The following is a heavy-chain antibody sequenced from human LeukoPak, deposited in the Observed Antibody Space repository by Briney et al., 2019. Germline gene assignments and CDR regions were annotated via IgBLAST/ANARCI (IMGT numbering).Heavy chain of an antibody. CDR2: ISGDGGST. D-gene: IGHD3-3*02. CDR1: GFTFDDYA. V-gene: IGHV3-43*02. Sequence: PGGSPRLSCAASGFTFDDYAMHWVRQAPGKGLEWVSLISGDGGSTYYADSVKGRFTISRDNSKNSLYLQMNSLRTEDTALYYCAKDRLSFHFWSAYYFDYWGQGTLVTVSS. J-gene: IGHJ4*02. CDR3: AKDRLSFHFWSAYYFDY.